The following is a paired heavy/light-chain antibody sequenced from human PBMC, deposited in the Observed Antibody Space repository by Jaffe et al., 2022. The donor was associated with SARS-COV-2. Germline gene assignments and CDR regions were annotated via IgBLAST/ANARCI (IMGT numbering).Heavy chain of an antibody. CDR1: GGSISSYY. CDR3: ARQEPYYYGSGSYPYYYYYGMDV. D-gene: IGHD3-10*01. Sequence: QVQLQESGPGLVKPSETLSLTCTVSGGSISSYYWSWIRQPPGKGLEWIGYIYYSGSTNYNPSLKSRVTISVDTSKNQFSLKLSSVTAADTAVYYCARQEPYYYGSGSYPYYYYYGMDVWGQGTTVTVSS. J-gene: IGHJ6*02. V-gene: IGHV4-59*01. CDR2: IYYSGST.
Light chain of an antibody. V-gene: IGKV1D-12*01. CDR3: QQANSAPYT. Sequence: DIQMTQSPSSVSASVGDRVTITCRASQGISSWLAWYQQKPGKAPKLLIYAASSLQSGVPSRFSGSGSGTDFTLTISSLQPEDFATYYCQQANSAPYTFGQGTKLEIK. CDR2: AAS. CDR1: QGISSW. J-gene: IGKJ2*01.